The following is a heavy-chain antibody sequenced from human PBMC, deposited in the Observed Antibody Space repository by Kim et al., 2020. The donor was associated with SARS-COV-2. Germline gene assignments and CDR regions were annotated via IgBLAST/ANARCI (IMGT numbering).Heavy chain of an antibody. CDR3: ARSIAVAGTERYYYYYGMDV. D-gene: IGHD6-19*01. Sequence: GGSLRLSCAASGFTFSSYGMHWVRQAPGKGLEWVAVIWYDGSNKYYADSVKGRFTISRDNSKNTLYLQMNSLRAEDTAVYYCARSIAVAGTERYYYYYGMDVWGQGTTVTVSS. CDR2: IWYDGSNK. CDR1: GFTFSSYG. V-gene: IGHV3-33*01. J-gene: IGHJ6*02.